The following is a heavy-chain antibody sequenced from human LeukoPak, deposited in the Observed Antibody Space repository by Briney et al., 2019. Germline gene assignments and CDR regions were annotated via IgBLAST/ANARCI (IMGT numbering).Heavy chain of an antibody. V-gene: IGHV4-59*01. CDR3: ARDQLVQGPYYYGMDV. CDR2: IYYSGST. D-gene: IGHD6-6*01. CDR1: GGSIGSYY. Sequence: SETLSLTCTVSGGSIGSYYWSWIRQPPGKGLEWIGYIYYSGSTNYNPSLKSRVTISVDTSKNQFSLKLSSVTAADTAVYYCARDQLVQGPYYYGMDVWGQGTTVTVSS. J-gene: IGHJ6*02.